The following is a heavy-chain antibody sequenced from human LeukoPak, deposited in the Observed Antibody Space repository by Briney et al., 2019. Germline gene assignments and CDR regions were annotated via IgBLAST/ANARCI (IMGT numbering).Heavy chain of an antibody. CDR3: VHAGSGDFDL. Sequence: GGSLRLSCAASGFTFSSFAMSWVRQAPGRGLEWVSTISGTFITYHAESVKGRFTISRDNSKNTLHLQMNSLGADDTALYYCVHAGSGDFDLWGRGTLVTVST. CDR2: ISGTFIT. V-gene: IGHV3-23*01. D-gene: IGHD3-10*01. J-gene: IGHJ2*01. CDR1: GFTFSSFA.